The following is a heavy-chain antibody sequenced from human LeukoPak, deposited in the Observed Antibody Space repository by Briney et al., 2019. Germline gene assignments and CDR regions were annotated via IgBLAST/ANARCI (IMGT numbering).Heavy chain of an antibody. CDR3: ARDGHDYYGSGSFGNWFDP. J-gene: IGHJ5*02. CDR2: IYYSGST. V-gene: IGHV4-59*01. D-gene: IGHD3-10*01. CDR1: GGSISSYY. Sequence: SETLSLTCTVSGGSISSYYWSWIRQPPGKGLEWIGYIYYSGSTNYNPSLKSRVTISVDTSKNQFSLKLSSVTAADTAVYYCARDGHDYYGSGSFGNWFDPWGQGTLVTVSS.